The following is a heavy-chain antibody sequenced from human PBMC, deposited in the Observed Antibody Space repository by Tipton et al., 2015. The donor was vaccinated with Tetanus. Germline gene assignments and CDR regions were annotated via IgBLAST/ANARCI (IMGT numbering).Heavy chain of an antibody. D-gene: IGHD6-6*01. CDR1: GYTFANFW. CDR3: ARSAGRSSVDWHFDL. Sequence: VQLVQSGPELKKPGESLRISCEGSGYTFANFWIGWVRQMPGKGLEWMAMIFPGDSDTRYSQSSEGQVTISADKSINPAYLRWSSLTASDTAGYYWARSAGRSSVDWHFDLWGRGTLVTVSS. J-gene: IGHJ2*01. CDR2: IFPGDSDT. V-gene: IGHV5-51*01.